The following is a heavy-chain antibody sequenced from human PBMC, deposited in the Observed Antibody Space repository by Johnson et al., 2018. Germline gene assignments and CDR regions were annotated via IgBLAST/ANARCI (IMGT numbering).Heavy chain of an antibody. D-gene: IGHD2-2*01. CDR1: GFMFGDHT. CDR3: AKDSSSWPAEYFRH. Sequence: VQLVGSGGVVVQPGGSLRLSCAASGFMFGDHTMHWVRQAPGKGLEWVSLIRWDGGTTYYADSVKGRFTISRDNSKNSLYLQMNSLRTEDTAFYYCAKDSSSWPAEYFRHWGQGTLVTVSS. J-gene: IGHJ1*01. CDR2: IRWDGGTT. V-gene: IGHV3-43*01.